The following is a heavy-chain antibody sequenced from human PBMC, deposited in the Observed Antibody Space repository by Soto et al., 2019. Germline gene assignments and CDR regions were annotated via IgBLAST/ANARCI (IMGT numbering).Heavy chain of an antibody. Sequence: GGSLRLSCAASGFTFSSYGMHWVRQAPGKGLEWVAGIWYDGSNKYYADSVKGRFTISRDNSKNTLYLQMNSLRAEDTAVYYCASEYCSGGSCYYNYFDYWGQRTLGAVSS. D-gene: IGHD2-15*01. CDR3: ASEYCSGGSCYYNYFDY. CDR1: GFTFSSYG. V-gene: IGHV3-33*01. J-gene: IGHJ4*02. CDR2: IWYDGSNK.